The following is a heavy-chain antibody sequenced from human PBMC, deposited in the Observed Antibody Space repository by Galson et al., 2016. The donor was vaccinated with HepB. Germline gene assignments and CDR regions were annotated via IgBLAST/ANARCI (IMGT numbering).Heavy chain of an antibody. Sequence: SLRLSCAVSGFSFSDYAMSWVRRGPGKRLEWVSTISSDGDNKHYLDSVKGRFTVSRDNSKNTLDLQMNSLRAEDTAVYYWTNDVGLVMFGLWGRGTLVAVSS. J-gene: IGHJ1*01. CDR1: GFSFSDYA. CDR3: TNDVGLVMFGL. D-gene: IGHD2/OR15-2a*01. V-gene: IGHV3-23*01. CDR2: ISSDGDNK.